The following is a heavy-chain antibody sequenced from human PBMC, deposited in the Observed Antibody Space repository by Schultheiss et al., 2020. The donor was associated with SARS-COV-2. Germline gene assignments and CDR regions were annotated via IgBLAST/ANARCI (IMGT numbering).Heavy chain of an antibody. D-gene: IGHD3-10*01. CDR3: ASTGDYYGSGSPGAFDI. CDR2: IYTSGST. Sequence: SETLSLTCTVSGGSISSYYWSWIRQPAGKGLEWIGRIYTSGSTNYNPSLKSRVTMSVDTSKNQFSLKLSSVTAADTAVYYCASTGDYYGSGSPGAFDIWGQGTMVTVSS. V-gene: IGHV4-4*07. CDR1: GGSISSYY. J-gene: IGHJ3*02.